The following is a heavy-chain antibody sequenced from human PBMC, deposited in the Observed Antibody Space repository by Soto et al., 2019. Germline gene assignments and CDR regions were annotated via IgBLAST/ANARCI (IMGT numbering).Heavy chain of an antibody. D-gene: IGHD3-10*01. Sequence: PGGSLRLSCAASGFTFSSYAMSWVRQAPGKGLEWVSAISGSGGSTYYADSVKGRFTISRDNSKNTLYLQMNSLRAEDTAVYYCAKGGKAMVRGVIPRYYYYMDVWGKGTTVTVS. V-gene: IGHV3-23*01. CDR2: ISGSGGST. CDR3: AKGGKAMVRGVIPRYYYYMDV. J-gene: IGHJ6*03. CDR1: GFTFSSYA.